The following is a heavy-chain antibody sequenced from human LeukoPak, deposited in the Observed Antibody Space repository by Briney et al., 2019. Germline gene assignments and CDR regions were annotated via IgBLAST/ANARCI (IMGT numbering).Heavy chain of an antibody. CDR1: GGSISSGSYY. J-gene: IGHJ5*02. CDR3: ARDQGYCSSTSCSRFDP. D-gene: IGHD2-2*01. Sequence: SETLSLTCTVSGGSISSGSYYWIWIRQPAGKGLEWIGRIYTSGSTNYNPSRKSRVNISVDTSKNQVSLKLSPETAAHTAVYYGARDQGYCSSTSCSRFDPWGQGTLVTVSS. V-gene: IGHV4-61*02. CDR2: IYTSGST.